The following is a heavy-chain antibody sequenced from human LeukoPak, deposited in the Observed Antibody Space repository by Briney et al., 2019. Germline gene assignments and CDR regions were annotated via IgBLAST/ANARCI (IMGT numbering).Heavy chain of an antibody. Sequence: VASVKVSCKASGYTFTSYGISWVRQAPGQGLEWMGWISAYNGNTNYARKLQGRVTMTTDTSTSTAYMELRSLRSDDTAVYYCARDYRVAKADYWGQGTLVTVSS. D-gene: IGHD5-12*01. CDR3: ARDYRVAKADY. CDR1: GYTFTSYG. J-gene: IGHJ4*02. V-gene: IGHV1-18*01. CDR2: ISAYNGNT.